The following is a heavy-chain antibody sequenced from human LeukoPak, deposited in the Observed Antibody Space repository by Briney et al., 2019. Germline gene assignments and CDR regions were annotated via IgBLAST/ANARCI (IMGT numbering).Heavy chain of an antibody. Sequence: GGSLRLSCAASGFTFSSYAMHWVHQAPGKGLEWVAVISYDGSNKYYADSVKGRFTISRDNSKNTLYLQMNSLRAEDTAVYYCARTRQPTVTTTIPDYWGQGTLVTVSS. CDR1: GFTFSSYA. CDR3: ARTRQPTVTTTIPDY. V-gene: IGHV3-30*04. CDR2: ISYDGSNK. D-gene: IGHD4-17*01. J-gene: IGHJ4*02.